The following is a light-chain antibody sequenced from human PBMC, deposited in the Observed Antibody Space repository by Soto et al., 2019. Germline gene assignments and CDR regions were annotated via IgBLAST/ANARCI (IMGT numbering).Light chain of an antibody. J-gene: IGKJ2*01. CDR2: DAS. Sequence: DIQMTQSPSPLSASIGDRVTITCRASQSIDNWLAWYQQKPGKAPQLLIYDASRVKTGVPSRFTASGSGTEFTLTINTLQADDYETYFCQHYNGYPYTFGPGTKVDIK. CDR1: QSIDNW. V-gene: IGKV1-5*01. CDR3: QHYNGYPYT.